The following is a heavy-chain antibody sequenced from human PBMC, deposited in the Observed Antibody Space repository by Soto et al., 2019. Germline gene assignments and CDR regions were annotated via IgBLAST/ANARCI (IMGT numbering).Heavy chain of an antibody. CDR2: IYYNGSS. CDR3: ARGGGSLRY. CDR1: GGSISGYY. D-gene: IGHD1-26*01. V-gene: IGHV4-59*01. J-gene: IGHJ4*02. Sequence: PSETLSLTCTVSGGSISGYYWSWIRQPPGKGLEWIGHIYYNGSSYYNPSLKSRLTISVDTSKNQFSLKLSSVTAADTAVYYCARGGGSLRYWGQGTLVTVSS.